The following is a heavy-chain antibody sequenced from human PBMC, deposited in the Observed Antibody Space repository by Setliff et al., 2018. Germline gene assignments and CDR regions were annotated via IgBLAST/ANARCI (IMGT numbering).Heavy chain of an antibody. D-gene: IGHD2-15*01. Sequence: GGSLRLSCAASGFIFSSDAMSWVRQAPGKGLEWVSTISATGSATHYADSVKGRFTISRDNSNNILYLQMNNLRDEDTAVFFCAKNGVGYCSGGFCYSDGNFDYWGQGTLVTVSS. CDR3: AKNGVGYCSGGFCYSDGNFDY. J-gene: IGHJ4*02. V-gene: IGHV3-23*01. CDR1: GFIFSSDA. CDR2: ISATGSAT.